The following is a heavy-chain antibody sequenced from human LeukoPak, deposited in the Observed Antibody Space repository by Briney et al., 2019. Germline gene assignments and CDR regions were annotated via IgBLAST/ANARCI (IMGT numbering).Heavy chain of an antibody. Sequence: SETLSLTCTISGGSISSSSYYGGWVRQPPGKGLEWIGSIYYSGSTYYNPSLKSQVTISVDTSKNQYSLKLSSVTAADTAVYYCAQLSGYTYSGYGPTYYYYYYMDVWGKGTTVTVSS. CDR1: GGSISSSSYY. J-gene: IGHJ6*03. CDR2: IYYSGST. CDR3: AQLSGYTYSGYGPTYYYYYYMDV. V-gene: IGHV4-39*01. D-gene: IGHD5-12*01.